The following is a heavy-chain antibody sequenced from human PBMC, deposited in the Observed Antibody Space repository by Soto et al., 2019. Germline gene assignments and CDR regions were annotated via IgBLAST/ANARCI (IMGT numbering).Heavy chain of an antibody. CDR2: IYYSGST. Sequence: QLQLQESGPGLVKPSETLSLTCTVSGGSISSSSYYWGWIRQPPGKGLEWIGSIYYSGSTYYNPSLKRGVTISGDTSKNQFSLKLSSVPAADTAVYYWARHTPFWVFGELLPRWFDPWGQGTLVTVSS. CDR3: ARHTPFWVFGELLPRWFDP. J-gene: IGHJ5*02. D-gene: IGHD3-10*01. CDR1: GGSISSSSYY. V-gene: IGHV4-39*01.